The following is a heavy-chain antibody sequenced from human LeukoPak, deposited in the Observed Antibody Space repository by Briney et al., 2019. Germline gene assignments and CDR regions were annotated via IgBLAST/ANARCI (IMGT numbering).Heavy chain of an antibody. Sequence: GASVKVSCKASGYTFTSYYMHWVRQAPGQGLEWMGIINPSGGSTSYAQKFQGRVTMTRDTSISTAYMELSRLRSDDTAVYYCARAGVGYYDFWSGPGGVDIWGQGTMVTVSS. CDR2: INPSGGST. CDR3: ARAGVGYYDFWSGPGGVDI. CDR1: GYTFTSYY. J-gene: IGHJ3*02. V-gene: IGHV1-46*01. D-gene: IGHD3-3*01.